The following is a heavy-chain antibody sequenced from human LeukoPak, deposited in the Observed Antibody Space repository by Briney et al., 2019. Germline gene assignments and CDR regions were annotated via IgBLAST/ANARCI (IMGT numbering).Heavy chain of an antibody. Sequence: SETLSLTCAVSGYSISSDYYWGWIRQPPGKGLEWIGSIYHSGSTYYNPSLKSRVTISVDTSKNQFSLKLSSVTAADTAVYYCASTDYSNYDYYYYYMDVWGKGTTVTVSS. V-gene: IGHV4-38-2*01. CDR1: GYSISSDYY. J-gene: IGHJ6*03. CDR3: ASTDYSNYDYYYYYMDV. D-gene: IGHD4-11*01. CDR2: IYHSGST.